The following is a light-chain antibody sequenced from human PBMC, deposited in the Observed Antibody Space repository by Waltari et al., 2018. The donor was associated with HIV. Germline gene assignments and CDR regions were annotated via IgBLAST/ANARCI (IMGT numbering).Light chain of an antibody. CDR3: SSYTSSSTVV. J-gene: IGLJ2*01. Sequence: QSALTQPPSVSGSPGPSVTISCTGTSSDVGSYNRVSWYQQPPGTAPKLMVEEVSNRPAGGPDRFAGAKSGKPASLTISGLQAEDEADYYCSSYTSSSTVVFGGGTKLTVL. CDR1: SSDVGSYNR. CDR2: EVS. V-gene: IGLV2-18*02.